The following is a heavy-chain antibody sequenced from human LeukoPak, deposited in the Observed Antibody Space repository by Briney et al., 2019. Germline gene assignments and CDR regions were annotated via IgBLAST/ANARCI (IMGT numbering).Heavy chain of an antibody. CDR3: ARDKQWLVRTSRGFFDY. Sequence: GGSLRLSCAASGFTFSSYSMNWVRQAPGKGLEWVSSISSSSSYIYYADSVKGRFTNSRDNAKNSLYLQMNSLRAEDTAVYYCARDKQWLVRTSRGFFDYWGQGTLVTVSS. CDR1: GFTFSSYS. J-gene: IGHJ4*02. CDR2: ISSSSSYI. V-gene: IGHV3-21*01. D-gene: IGHD6-19*01.